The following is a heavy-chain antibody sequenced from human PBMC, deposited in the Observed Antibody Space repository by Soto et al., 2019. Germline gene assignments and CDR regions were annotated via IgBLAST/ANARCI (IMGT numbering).Heavy chain of an antibody. CDR2: ISSSSSYI. Sequence: GGSLRLSCAASGFTFSSYSMNWVRQAPGKGLEWVSSISSSSSYIYYADSVKGRFTISRDNAKNSLYLQMNSLRAEDTAVYYCARSQIAAAITNSYYYYGMDVWGQGTTVTVYS. J-gene: IGHJ6*02. CDR1: GFTFSSYS. CDR3: ARSQIAAAITNSYYYYGMDV. V-gene: IGHV3-21*01. D-gene: IGHD6-13*01.